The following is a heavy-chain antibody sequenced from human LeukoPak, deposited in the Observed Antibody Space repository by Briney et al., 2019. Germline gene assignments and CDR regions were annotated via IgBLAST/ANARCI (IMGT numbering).Heavy chain of an antibody. CDR1: GYSFTSYW. Sequence: PGDSLKISCKGSGYSFTSYWIGWARQMPGKGLEWMGIIYPGDSNTLYSPSFQGQVTIAADKSISTAYLQWSSLKASETAMYYCARPFNLGIAAAGPFDYWGQGTLVTVSS. CDR3: ARPFNLGIAAAGPFDY. CDR2: IYPGDSNT. D-gene: IGHD6-13*01. V-gene: IGHV5-51*01. J-gene: IGHJ4*02.